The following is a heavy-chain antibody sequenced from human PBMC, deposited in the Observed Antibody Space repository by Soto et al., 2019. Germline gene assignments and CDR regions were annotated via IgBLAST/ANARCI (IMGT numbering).Heavy chain of an antibody. CDR2: IYYSGST. D-gene: IGHD5-12*01. J-gene: IGHJ4*02. V-gene: IGHV4-59*01. Sequence: SETLSLTCTVSGGSISSYYWSWIRQPPGKGLEWIGYIYYSGSTNYNPSLKSRVTISVDTSKHQFSLKLSSVTAADTAVYYCARVYSGYALAFDYWGQGSLVTVSS. CDR3: ARVYSGYALAFDY. CDR1: GGSISSYY.